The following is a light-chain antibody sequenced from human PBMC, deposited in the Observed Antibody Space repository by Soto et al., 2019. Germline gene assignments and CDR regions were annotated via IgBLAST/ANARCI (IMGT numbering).Light chain of an antibody. CDR1: SSNIGNNY. CDR3: GTWDSSLSAVV. Sequence: QSVLTQPPSVSAAPGQKVTISCSGSSSNIGNNYVSWYQQLPGTAPKLLIYDHNKRPSGIPDRFSGSKSGTSATLGITGLQTGDEADYYCGTWDSSLSAVVFGGGTTLTVL. CDR2: DHN. V-gene: IGLV1-51*01. J-gene: IGLJ2*01.